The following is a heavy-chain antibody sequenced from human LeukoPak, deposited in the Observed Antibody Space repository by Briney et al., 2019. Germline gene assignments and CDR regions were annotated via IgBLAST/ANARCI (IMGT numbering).Heavy chain of an antibody. D-gene: IGHD3-3*01. CDR1: GFTFSSYW. CDR3: ASLPGRRYDPPFDP. J-gene: IGHJ5*02. V-gene: IGHV3-7*05. CDR2: IRQDGSEK. Sequence: PGGSLRLSCTASGFTFSSYWMSWVRQAPGKGLEWVANIRQDGSEKYYVDSVKGRFTISRDNAKNSLYLQMNSLRAEDTAMYYCASLPGRRYDPPFDPWGQGSLVTVSS.